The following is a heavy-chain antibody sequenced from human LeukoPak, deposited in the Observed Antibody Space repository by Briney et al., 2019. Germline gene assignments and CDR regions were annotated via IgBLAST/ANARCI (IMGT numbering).Heavy chain of an antibody. CDR3: ATPTLGTIGEYLFDY. CDR1: GYSFTTYW. CDR2: IYPDDSDA. Sequence: GESLKISCKGSGYSFTTYWIGWVRQPPGKGLEWMGIIYPDDSDARYSPSFQGQVTISADKSISTAYLQWSTLKASDTAMYYCATPTLGTIGEYLFDYWGQGTLVTVSS. V-gene: IGHV5-51*01. J-gene: IGHJ4*02. D-gene: IGHD1-7*01.